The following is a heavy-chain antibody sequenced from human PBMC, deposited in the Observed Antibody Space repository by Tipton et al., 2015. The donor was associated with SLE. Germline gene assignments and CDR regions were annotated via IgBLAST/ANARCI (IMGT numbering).Heavy chain of an antibody. CDR2: INHRGLT. D-gene: IGHD2-15*01. V-gene: IGHV4-34*01. J-gene: IGHJ4*02. Sequence: TLSLTCLVSVGTFNDYDWAWVRQPPGKGLEWIGQINHRGLTKYSQSLKGRVALSVDTSKNQFSLRLPSVTAADTAVYFCARRSGGWLYFDSWGQGTLVTVSS. CDR3: ARRSGGWLYFDS. CDR1: VGTFNDYD.